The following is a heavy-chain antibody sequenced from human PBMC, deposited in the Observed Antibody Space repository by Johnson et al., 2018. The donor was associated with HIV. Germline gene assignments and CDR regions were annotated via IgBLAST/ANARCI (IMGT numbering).Heavy chain of an antibody. V-gene: IGHV3-13*01. CDR2: IGPAGDT. Sequence: VQLVESGGGLVQPGGSLRLSCTASGFTFSSYYMHWVRQATGKGLESVSAIGPAGDTYYLGSVQGRFTVSRENAKNSLYLQMNSLRAGDTAVYYCAIWNFEDAFDYWGQGTMVTVSS. D-gene: IGHD1-7*01. CDR1: GFTFSSYY. J-gene: IGHJ3*01. CDR3: AIWNFEDAFDY.